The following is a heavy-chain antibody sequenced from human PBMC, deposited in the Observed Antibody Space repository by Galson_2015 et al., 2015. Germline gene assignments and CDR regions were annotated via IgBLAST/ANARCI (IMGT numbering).Heavy chain of an antibody. CDR2: ISGSDGGT. CDR1: GFTFSSYA. J-gene: IGHJ4*02. Sequence: SLRLSCAASGFTFSSYALSWVRQAPGKGLEWVSTISGSDGGTYYADSVKGRFTISRDNSKNTLYLQMNSLRAEDTALYYCAKDRTTPDYWGQGTLVTVSS. CDR3: AKDRTTPDY. V-gene: IGHV3-23*01. D-gene: IGHD1-7*01.